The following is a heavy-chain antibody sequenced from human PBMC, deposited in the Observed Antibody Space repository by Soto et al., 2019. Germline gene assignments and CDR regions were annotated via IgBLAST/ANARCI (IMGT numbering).Heavy chain of an antibody. CDR1: GGSISSYY. CDR3: ARTEVPESSSWHPCDP. CDR2: IYYTGRS. J-gene: IGHJ5*02. D-gene: IGHD6-13*01. Sequence: SETLSLTCTVSGGSISSYYWSWIRQPPGKGLERIGVIYYTGRSNYNPSLTSRVAMSVDKSKNQFSLKLISVTAADTAVYYCARTEVPESSSWHPCDPWGQGTLVTVSS. V-gene: IGHV4-59*12.